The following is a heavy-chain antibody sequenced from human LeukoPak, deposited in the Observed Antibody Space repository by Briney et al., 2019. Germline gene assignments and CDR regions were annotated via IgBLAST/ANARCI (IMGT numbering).Heavy chain of an antibody. Sequence: SGPTLVKPTQTLTLTCTFSGFSLSTSGVGVGWIRQPPGKALEWLALIYWNDDKRYSPSLKSRLTITKDTSKNQVVLTMTNMDPVDTATYYCARFIAAAGLDAFDIWGQGTMVTVSS. CDR3: ARFIAAAGLDAFDI. J-gene: IGHJ3*02. D-gene: IGHD6-13*01. CDR1: GFSLSTSGVG. V-gene: IGHV2-5*01. CDR2: IYWNDDK.